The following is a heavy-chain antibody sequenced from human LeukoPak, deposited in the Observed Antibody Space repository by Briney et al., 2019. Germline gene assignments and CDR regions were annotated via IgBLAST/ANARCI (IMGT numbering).Heavy chain of an antibody. V-gene: IGHV4-59*01. J-gene: IGHJ3*02. CDR3: AGGELDYYDSSGYYGTFDI. Sequence: TSSETLSLTCTVSGGSISSYYWSWIRQPPGKGLEWIGYIYYSGSTNYNPSLKSRVTISVDTSKNQFSLKLSSVSAADTAVYYCAGGELDYYDSSGYYGTFDIWGQGTMVTVSS. CDR1: GGSISSYY. D-gene: IGHD3-22*01. CDR2: IYYSGST.